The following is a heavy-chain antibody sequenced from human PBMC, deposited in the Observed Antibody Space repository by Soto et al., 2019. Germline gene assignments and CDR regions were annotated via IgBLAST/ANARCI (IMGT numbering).Heavy chain of an antibody. D-gene: IGHD3-22*01. CDR1: GGSVSSGSYY. V-gene: IGHV4-61*01. CDR3: ARWVADDSSGYSDYFDY. CDR2: MYYSGST. Sequence: SETLSLTCTVSGGSVSSGSYYWSWIRQPPGEGLEWIGYMYYSGSTNYNPSLKSRVTISVDTSKNQVSLKLSSVTAADTAVYYCARWVADDSSGYSDYFDYWGQGTLGTVSS. J-gene: IGHJ4*02.